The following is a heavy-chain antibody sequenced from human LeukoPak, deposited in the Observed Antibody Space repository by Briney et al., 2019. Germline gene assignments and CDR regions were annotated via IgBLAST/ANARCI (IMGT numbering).Heavy chain of an antibody. Sequence: GESLKISCKGSGYSFTSYWIGWVRQMPGKGLECMGIIYPGDSDTRYSPSFQGQVTISADKSISTAYLQWSSLKASDTAMYYCARQFRDSSGYYSYYFDYWGQGTLVTVSP. CDR2: IYPGDSDT. CDR3: ARQFRDSSGYYSYYFDY. J-gene: IGHJ4*02. D-gene: IGHD3-22*01. V-gene: IGHV5-51*01. CDR1: GYSFTSYW.